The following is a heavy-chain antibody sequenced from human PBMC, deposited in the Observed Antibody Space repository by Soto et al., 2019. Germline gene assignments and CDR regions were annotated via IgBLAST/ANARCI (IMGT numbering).Heavy chain of an antibody. Sequence: QVQLQESGPGLVKPSETLSLTCTVSGGSISSYYWSCIRQPPGKGLEWIGYIYYSGSTNYNPCLRSRVTISVDTTKNQFSLKLSSVTAADTALYYCARNSIYGASAFDYWGQGTLVTVSS. J-gene: IGHJ4*02. CDR3: ARNSIYGASAFDY. CDR1: GGSISSYY. CDR2: IYYSGST. D-gene: IGHD4-17*01. V-gene: IGHV4-59*01.